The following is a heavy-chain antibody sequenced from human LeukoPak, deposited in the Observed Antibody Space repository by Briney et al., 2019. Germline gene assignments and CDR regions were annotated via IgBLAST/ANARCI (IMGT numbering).Heavy chain of an antibody. CDR2: IKQDGSER. CDR1: GFTFSSYW. V-gene: IGHV3-7*01. D-gene: IGHD1-26*01. J-gene: IGHJ3*02. Sequence: PGGSLRLSCAASGFTFSSYWMSWVRQAPGKGLEWVANIKQDGSERYYVDSVKGRFTISRDNAKNSLYLQMNSLRAEDTAVYYCARDFIVGAIFAFDIWGQGTMVTVSS. CDR3: ARDFIVGAIFAFDI.